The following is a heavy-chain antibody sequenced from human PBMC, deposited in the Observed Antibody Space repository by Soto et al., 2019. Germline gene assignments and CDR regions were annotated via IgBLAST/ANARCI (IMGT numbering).Heavy chain of an antibody. CDR2: ISSSSSYI. V-gene: IGHV3-21*01. CDR1: GFTFSSYS. Sequence: EVQLVESGGGPVKPGVSLRLSCAASGFTFSSYSMNWVRQAPGKGLEWVSSISSSSSYIYYADSVKGRFTISRDNAKNALYLQLNSLRAEDTAVYYCARHPHDYGDFNWFDPWGQGTLVTVSS. CDR3: ARHPHDYGDFNWFDP. J-gene: IGHJ5*02. D-gene: IGHD4-17*01.